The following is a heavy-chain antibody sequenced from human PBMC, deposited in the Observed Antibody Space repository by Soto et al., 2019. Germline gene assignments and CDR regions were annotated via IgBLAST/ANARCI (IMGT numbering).Heavy chain of an antibody. CDR3: ARDLDWQLALSMYYYYGMDV. V-gene: IGHV3-30-3*01. D-gene: IGHD6-13*01. J-gene: IGHJ6*02. CDR1: GFTLRSYA. Sequence: GGSLRLSCAASGFTLRSYAMHWVRQAPGKGLEWVAVISSDGSNKYYADSVKGRFTISRDNSKNTLYLQMNSLRAEDTAVYYYARDLDWQLALSMYYYYGMDVWGQGTTVTVSS. CDR2: ISSDGSNK.